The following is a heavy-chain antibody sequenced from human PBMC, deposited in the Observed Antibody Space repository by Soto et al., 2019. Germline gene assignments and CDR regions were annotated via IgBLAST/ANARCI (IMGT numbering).Heavy chain of an antibody. CDR3: ARSELPFRLSYYGMDV. D-gene: IGHD1-26*01. CDR1: GYTFTSYG. J-gene: IGHJ6*02. CDR2: ISAYNGNT. Sequence: GASVKVSCKASGYTFTSYGISWVRQAPGQGLEWMGWISAYNGNTNYAQKLQGRVTMTTDTSTSTAYMELRSLRSDDTAVYYCARSELPFRLSYYGMDVWGQGTTVTVSS. V-gene: IGHV1-18*01.